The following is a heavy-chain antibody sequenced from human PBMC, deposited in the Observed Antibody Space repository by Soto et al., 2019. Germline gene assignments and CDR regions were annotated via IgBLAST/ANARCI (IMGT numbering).Heavy chain of an antibody. V-gene: IGHV4-59*08. J-gene: IGHJ4*02. CDR1: GGSISSYY. CDR3: ARQTTTVVDY. Sequence: SETLSLTCTVSGGSISSYYWSWIRQPPGKGLEWIGYIYYSGSTNYNPSLKSRVTISVDTSKNQFSLKLSSVTAADTAVYYCARQTTTVVDYWGQGTRVTVSS. CDR2: IYYSGST. D-gene: IGHD4-17*01.